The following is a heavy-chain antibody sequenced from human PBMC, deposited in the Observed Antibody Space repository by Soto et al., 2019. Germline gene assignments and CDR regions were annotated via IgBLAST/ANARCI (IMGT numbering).Heavy chain of an antibody. Sequence: GGSLRLSCAASGFTFSDYAMSWVRQAPGKGLEWVSAIGGTDGTTYYADSVKGRFVISRDNVKDTLFLQMDSLRAEDTAMYYCAKPGCGRGGCSPYYFAFWGQGPLVPVPS. J-gene: IGHJ4*02. CDR1: GFTFSDYA. CDR3: AKPGCGRGGCSPYYFAF. CDR2: IGGTDGTT. D-gene: IGHD2-15*01. V-gene: IGHV3-23*01.